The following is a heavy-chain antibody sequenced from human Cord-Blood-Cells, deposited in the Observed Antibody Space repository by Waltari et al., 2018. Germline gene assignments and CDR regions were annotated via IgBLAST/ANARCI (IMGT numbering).Heavy chain of an antibody. V-gene: IGHV1-24*01. CDR1: GYTLTELS. D-gene: IGHD5-12*01. CDR2: FDPEDGET. J-gene: IGHJ2*01. Sequence: QVQLLPSGAEVKKPGASVKVSCKVSGYTLTELSMHRLRQAPGKGLEWMGGFDPEDGETIYTQKFQGRVTMTEDTSTDTAYMELSSLRSEDTAVYYCATYSGYAYYWYFDLWGRGTLVTVSS. CDR3: ATYSGYAYYWYFDL.